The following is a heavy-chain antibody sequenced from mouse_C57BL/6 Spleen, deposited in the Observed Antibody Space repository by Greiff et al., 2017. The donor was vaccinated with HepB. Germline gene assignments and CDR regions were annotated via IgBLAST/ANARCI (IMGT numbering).Heavy chain of an antibody. Sequence: ESGPGLVKPSQSPSLTCSVTGYSITSGYYWNWIRQFPGNKLEWMGYISYDGSNNYNPSLKNRISITRDTSKNQFFLKLNSVTTEDTATYYCARDPYYYGSSYEDYFDYWGQGTTLTVSS. J-gene: IGHJ2*01. CDR1: GYSITSGYY. D-gene: IGHD1-1*01. CDR2: ISYDGSN. CDR3: ARDPYYYGSSYEDYFDY. V-gene: IGHV3-6*01.